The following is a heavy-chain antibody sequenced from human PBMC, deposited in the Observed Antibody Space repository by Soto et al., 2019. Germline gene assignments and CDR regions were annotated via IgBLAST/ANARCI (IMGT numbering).Heavy chain of an antibody. CDR2: VTPSTGGT. D-gene: IGHD2-8*02. CDR3: SKDFHTIWSTAFDV. Sequence: QVQLVQSGAEVKKPGASVMVSCKASGYTFTDYYIHWVRQAPGQGLEWMGWVTPSTGGTNYAQKFRGRVTMTTDSSISTAYMELTRLRSDAMAFYYCSKDFHTIWSTAFDVWCQGTLVTVSS. V-gene: IGHV1-2*02. CDR1: GYTFTDYY. J-gene: IGHJ3*01.